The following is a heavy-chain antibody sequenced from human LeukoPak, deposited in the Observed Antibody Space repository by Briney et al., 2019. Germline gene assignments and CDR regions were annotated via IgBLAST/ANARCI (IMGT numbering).Heavy chain of an antibody. CDR3: ARDRRLVVPAAMYHYYYGMDV. D-gene: IGHD2-2*01. CDR1: GGSISSGGYY. Sequence: TLSLTCTVSGGSISSGGYYWSWIRQHPGKGLEWIGYIYYSGSTYYNPSLKSRVTISVDTSKNQFSLKLSSVTAADTAVYYCARDRRLVVPAAMYHYYYGMDVWGQGTTVTVSS. V-gene: IGHV4-31*03. J-gene: IGHJ6*02. CDR2: IYYSGST.